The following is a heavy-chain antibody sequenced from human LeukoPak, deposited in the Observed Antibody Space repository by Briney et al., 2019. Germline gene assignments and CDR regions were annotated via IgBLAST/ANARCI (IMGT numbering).Heavy chain of an antibody. CDR2: IYHSGST. CDR3: ARRRIAAAGTGWFDP. J-gene: IGHJ5*02. V-gene: IGHV4-4*02. D-gene: IGHD6-13*01. Sequence: KPSGTLSLTCAVSGGSISSSNRWSWVRQPPGKGLEWIGEIYHSGSTNYNPSLKSRVTISVDKSKNQFSLKLSSVTAADTAVYYCARRRIAAAGTGWFDPWGQGTLVTVSS. CDR1: GGSISSSNR.